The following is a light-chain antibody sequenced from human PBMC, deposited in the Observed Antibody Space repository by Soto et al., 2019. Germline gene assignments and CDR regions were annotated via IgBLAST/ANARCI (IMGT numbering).Light chain of an antibody. J-gene: IGKJ1*01. V-gene: IGKV1-5*01. CDR3: QEYDSYSRR. Sequence: SVSAVSSSVRDRVTITCRASQSILRWLAWYQQKPGKAPKLLIYDASSLESGVPSRFSGSGSGTEFTLTISSLQPDDFATYYCQEYDSYSRRFGQ. CDR2: DAS. CDR1: QSILRW.